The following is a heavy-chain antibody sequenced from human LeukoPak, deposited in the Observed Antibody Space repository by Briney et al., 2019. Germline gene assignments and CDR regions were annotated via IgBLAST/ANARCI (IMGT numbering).Heavy chain of an antibody. D-gene: IGHD5-18*01. CDR1: GGSISSSNW. CDR2: IYHSGST. V-gene: IGHV4-4*02. Sequence: PSETLSLTCAVSGGSISSSNWWSWVRQPPGKGLEWIGEIYHSGSTNYNPSLKSRVTISVDKSKNQFSLKLSSVTAADTAVYYCARQDTAMVPYFDYWGQGTLVTVSS. J-gene: IGHJ4*02. CDR3: ARQDTAMVPYFDY.